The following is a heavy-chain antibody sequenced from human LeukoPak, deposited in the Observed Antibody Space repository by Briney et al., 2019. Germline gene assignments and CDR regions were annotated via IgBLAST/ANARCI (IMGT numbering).Heavy chain of an antibody. Sequence: SGTLSLTCAVSGGSISSSNWWSWVRQPPGKGLEWIGEIYHSGSTNYNPSLKSRVTMSVDTSKNQFSLKLSSVTAADTAVYYCARDRYYYDSSGYYSLDYWGQGTLVTVSS. J-gene: IGHJ4*02. D-gene: IGHD3-22*01. CDR2: IYHSGST. V-gene: IGHV4-4*02. CDR1: GGSISSSNW. CDR3: ARDRYYYDSSGYYSLDY.